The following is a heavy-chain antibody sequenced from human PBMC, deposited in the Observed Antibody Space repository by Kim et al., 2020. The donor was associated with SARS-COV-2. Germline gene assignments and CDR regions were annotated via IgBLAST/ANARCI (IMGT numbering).Heavy chain of an antibody. CDR3: ASWGNTVSG. Sequence: GGSLRLSCAASGFTFSTFWTSWVRQAPGKGLEWVAHTKPDGSEKYYVDSVKGRFTISRDNTKNSLYLQMNSLTAEDSAVYYCASWGNTVSGWGQGTLVTVA. CDR2: TKPDGSEK. D-gene: IGHD7-27*01. J-gene: IGHJ4*02. V-gene: IGHV3-7*01. CDR1: GFTFSTFW.